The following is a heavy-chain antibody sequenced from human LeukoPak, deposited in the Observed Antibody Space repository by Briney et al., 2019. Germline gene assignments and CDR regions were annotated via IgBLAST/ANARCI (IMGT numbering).Heavy chain of an antibody. CDR2: INGNGGST. J-gene: IGHJ4*02. V-gene: IGHV3-20*04. Sequence: GGSLRLSCAASGFTFDDYGMSWVRQVPGKGLEWVSSINGNGGSTAYADSVKGRFTISRDNAKNSLFLQMNSLRAEDTAFYYCARHDFWSGFKGGDYWGQGTLVTVSS. CDR1: GFTFDDYG. D-gene: IGHD3-3*01. CDR3: ARHDFWSGFKGGDY.